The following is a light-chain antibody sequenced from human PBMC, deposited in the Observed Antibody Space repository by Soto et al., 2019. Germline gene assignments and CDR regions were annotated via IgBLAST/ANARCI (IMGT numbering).Light chain of an antibody. Sequence: QSVLTPPASVSGSPGPSITISCTGTSSDVGGYNSVSWYQHHPGKAPKRILYDVGARPSGVSYRFSGSKSGNTASLTISGLQVADEADDCCSSSTSSMSNVFGSGPKLTVL. CDR3: SSSTSSMSNV. J-gene: IGLJ1*01. CDR1: SSDVGGYNS. V-gene: IGLV2-14*03. CDR2: DVG.